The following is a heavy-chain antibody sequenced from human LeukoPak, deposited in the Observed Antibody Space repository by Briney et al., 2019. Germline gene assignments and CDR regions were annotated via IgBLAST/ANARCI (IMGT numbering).Heavy chain of an antibody. CDR3: ARRSWQFLDKGYFDY. Sequence: GGSLRLSCAASGFTFGSSWMHWVRRAPGKGLEWVSCVGGSDDSTDYADSVKGRFTISRDNSKNTLYLQMNSLRVEDTAIYYCARRSWQFLDKGYFDYWGQGTLVTVSS. J-gene: IGHJ4*02. D-gene: IGHD1-1*01. CDR1: GFTFGSSW. CDR2: VGGSDDST. V-gene: IGHV3-23*01.